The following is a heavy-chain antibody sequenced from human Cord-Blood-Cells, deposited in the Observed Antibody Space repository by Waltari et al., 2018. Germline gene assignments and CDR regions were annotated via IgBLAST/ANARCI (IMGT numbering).Heavy chain of an antibody. CDR1: GGSISSSSYY. CDR3: ARRGVNWGNWYFDL. CDR2: ISYSGST. J-gene: IGHJ2*01. D-gene: IGHD7-27*01. Sequence: QLQLQESGPGLVKPSETLSLTCTVSGGSISSSSYYWGWIRQPPGKGLEWVGSISYSGSTSTTPSLKSRVTISVDTSRNQFSLKLSSVTAADTAVYYCARRGVNWGNWYFDLWGRGTLVTVSS. V-gene: IGHV4-39*01.